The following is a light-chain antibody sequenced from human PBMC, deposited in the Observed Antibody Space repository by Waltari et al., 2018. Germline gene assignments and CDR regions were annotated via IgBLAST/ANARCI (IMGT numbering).Light chain of an antibody. J-gene: IGKJ1*01. V-gene: IGKV1-39*01. CDR3: QQSSTTPWT. Sequence: DIQMTQSPSSLSASVGDRVTITCRASQSISSYLNWYQQKPGKVPKLLFYAASSLQSGVPSRFSGSGSGTDFTLTISSLQTEDFATYYCQQSSTTPWTFGQGTKVE. CDR1: QSISSY. CDR2: AAS.